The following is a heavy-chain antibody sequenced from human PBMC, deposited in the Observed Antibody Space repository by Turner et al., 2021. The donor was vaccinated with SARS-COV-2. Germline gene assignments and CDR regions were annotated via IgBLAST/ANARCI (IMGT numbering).Heavy chain of an antibody. CDR1: GFTFSSYA. D-gene: IGHD4-17*01. CDR2: LSGSGGST. CDR3: AKVPPYGDYFDY. V-gene: IGHV3-23*01. J-gene: IGHJ4*02. Sequence: EVQLLESGGGLVQPGGSLRLSCAASGFTFSSYAMSWVRQVPGKGLEWVSALSGSGGSTYYTDSVKGRFTISRDTSKNTLYLQMNSLRAEDTAVYYCAKVPPYGDYFDYWGQGTLVTVSS.